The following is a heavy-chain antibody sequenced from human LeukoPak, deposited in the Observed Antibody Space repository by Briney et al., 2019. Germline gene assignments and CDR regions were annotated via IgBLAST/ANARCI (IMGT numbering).Heavy chain of an antibody. V-gene: IGHV4-34*01. CDR3: ARAYYDILTGPDMDV. D-gene: IGHD3-9*01. CDR2: INHSGST. Sequence: SETLSLTCAVYGGSFSGYYWSWIRHPPGKGLEWIGEINHSGSTNYNPSLKSRVTISVDTSKNQFSLKLSSVTAADTAVYYCARAYYDILTGPDMDVWGKGTTVTVSS. CDR1: GGSFSGYY. J-gene: IGHJ6*03.